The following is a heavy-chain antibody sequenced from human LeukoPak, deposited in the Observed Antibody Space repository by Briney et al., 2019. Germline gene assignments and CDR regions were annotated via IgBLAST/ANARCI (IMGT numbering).Heavy chain of an antibody. Sequence: GGSLRLSCAASGFTFRSYSMHWVRQAPGKGLVWVSRIKSDGITITYADSVKGRFTISRDNAKNTLYLQMNSLRAEDTAVYYCLRDLNWSLDQWGQGTLVTVSS. D-gene: IGHD1-20*01. CDR3: LRDLNWSLDQ. V-gene: IGHV3-74*01. J-gene: IGHJ4*02. CDR1: GFTFRSYS. CDR2: IKSDGITI.